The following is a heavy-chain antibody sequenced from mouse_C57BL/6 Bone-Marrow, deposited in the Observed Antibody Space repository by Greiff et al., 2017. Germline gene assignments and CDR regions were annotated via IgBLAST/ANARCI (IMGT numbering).Heavy chain of an antibody. CDR2: IRLKSDNYAT. CDR3: TVLITTVVPYFDV. D-gene: IGHD1-1*01. Sequence: EVKLEESGGGLVQPGGSMKLSCVASGFTFSNYWMNWVRQSPEKGLEWVAQIRLKSDNYATHYAESVKGRFTISRDDSKSSVYLQMNNLRAEDTGIYYCTVLITTVVPYFDVWGTGTTVTVSS. J-gene: IGHJ1*03. V-gene: IGHV6-3*01. CDR1: GFTFSNYW.